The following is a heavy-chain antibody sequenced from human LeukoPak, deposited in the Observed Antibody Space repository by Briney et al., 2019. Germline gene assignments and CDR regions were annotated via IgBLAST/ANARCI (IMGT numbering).Heavy chain of an antibody. J-gene: IGHJ4*02. CDR1: GYTFTSYA. Sequence: ASVKVSCKASGYTFTSYAMHWVRQAPGQRLEWMGWISAYNGNTNYAQKLQGRVTMTRNTSISTAYMELSSLRSEDTAVYYCARGGVGFRIAAAISSGYWGQGTLVTVSS. D-gene: IGHD6-13*01. V-gene: IGHV1-3*01. CDR2: ISAYNGNT. CDR3: ARGGVGFRIAAAISSGY.